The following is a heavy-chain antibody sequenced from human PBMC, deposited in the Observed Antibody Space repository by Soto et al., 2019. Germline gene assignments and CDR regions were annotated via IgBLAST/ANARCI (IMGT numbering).Heavy chain of an antibody. CDR3: AGGNSAGGYSGYYLGGY. CDR2: IIPIFGTA. Sequence: ASVKVSCKASGATFSSYAISWVRQAPGQGLEWMGGIIPIFGTANYAQKFQGRVTITADKSTSTAYMELSSLRSEDTAVYYCAGGNSAGGYSGYYLGGYWGQGTRLTVSS. J-gene: IGHJ4*02. V-gene: IGHV1-69*06. CDR1: GATFSSYA. D-gene: IGHD5-12*01.